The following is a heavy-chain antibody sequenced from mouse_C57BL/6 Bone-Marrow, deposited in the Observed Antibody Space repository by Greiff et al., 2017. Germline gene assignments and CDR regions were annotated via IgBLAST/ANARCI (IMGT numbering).Heavy chain of an antibody. J-gene: IGHJ4*01. CDR3: ARRAVVPYYYAMDY. V-gene: IGHV1-85*01. CDR1: GFNIKDDY. CDR2: ISPRDGST. Sequence: VQLQQSGAELVRPGASVKLSCTASGFNIKDDYMHWVKQRPGQGLEWIGWISPRDGSTKYNEKFTGKATLTVDTSSSTAYMELHSLTSEDSAVYFCARRAVVPYYYAMDYWGQGTSVTVSS. D-gene: IGHD1-1*01.